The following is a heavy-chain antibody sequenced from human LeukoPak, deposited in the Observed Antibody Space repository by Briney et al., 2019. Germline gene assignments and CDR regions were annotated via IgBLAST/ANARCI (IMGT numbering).Heavy chain of an antibody. CDR3: ARDSPNEGILWWSIDY. J-gene: IGHJ4*02. CDR2: INQDGSEK. V-gene: IGHV3-7*01. CDR1: GFTFSSYW. Sequence: GGSLRLSCAASGFTFSSYWMSWVRQAPGKGLEWVANINQDGSEKYYVDSVKGRFTISRDNAKNSLYLQMNSLRAEDTAVYYCARDSPNEGILWWSIDYWGQGTLVTVSS. D-gene: IGHD2-21*01.